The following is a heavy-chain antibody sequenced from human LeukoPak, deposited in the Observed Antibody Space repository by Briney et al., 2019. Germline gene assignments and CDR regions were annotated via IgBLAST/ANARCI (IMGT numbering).Heavy chain of an antibody. V-gene: IGHV3-23*01. CDR2: ISGSGGST. Sequence: GGTLRLSCAASGFSFSSHGMSWVRQAPGKGLEWVSAISGSGGSTYYADSVKGRFTISRDNSKNTLYLQMNSLRAEDTAVYYCAKDPYDSSGYYAFDIWGQGTMVTVSS. D-gene: IGHD3-22*01. CDR1: GFSFSSHG. J-gene: IGHJ3*02. CDR3: AKDPYDSSGYYAFDI.